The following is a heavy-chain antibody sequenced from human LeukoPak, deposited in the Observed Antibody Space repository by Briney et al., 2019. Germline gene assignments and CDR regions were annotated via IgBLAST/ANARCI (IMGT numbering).Heavy chain of an antibody. J-gene: IGHJ4*02. CDR2: IYYSGST. Sequence: PSETLSLTCTVSGGSISSYYWSCIRQPPGKGLEWIGYIYYSGSTNYNPSLKSRVTISVDTSKNQSSLKLSSVTAADTAVYYCARLDIVVVPAAMYYFDYWGQGTLVTVSS. D-gene: IGHD2-2*01. CDR3: ARLDIVVVPAAMYYFDY. V-gene: IGHV4-59*08. CDR1: GGSISSYY.